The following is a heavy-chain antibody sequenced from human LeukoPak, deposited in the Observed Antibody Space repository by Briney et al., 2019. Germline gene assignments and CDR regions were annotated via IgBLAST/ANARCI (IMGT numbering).Heavy chain of an antibody. CDR3: ARVGYYDSSGYYYPYFDY. CDR1: GYTFSNYD. V-gene: IGHV1-2*02. J-gene: IGHJ4*02. CDR2: INPNSGGT. D-gene: IGHD3-22*01. Sequence: GASVKVSCKTSGYTFSNYDIYWVRQAPGQGLEWMGWINPNSGGTNYAQKFQGRVTMTRDTSISTAYMELSRLRSDDTAVYYCARVGYYDSSGYYYPYFDYWGQGTLVTVSS.